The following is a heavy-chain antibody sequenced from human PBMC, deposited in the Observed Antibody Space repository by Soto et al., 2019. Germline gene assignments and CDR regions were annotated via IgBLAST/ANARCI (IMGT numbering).Heavy chain of an antibody. CDR3: ARGIVVRYYYDMDV. CDR2: IIPILGIA. J-gene: IGHJ6*03. Sequence: GLEWIGRIIPILGIAKYAQKCQGRVTITADKSTSTAYMELSSLRSEDTAVYFCARGIVVRYYYDMDVWGKRISGSVSS. V-gene: IGHV1-69*04. D-gene: IGHD3-22*01.